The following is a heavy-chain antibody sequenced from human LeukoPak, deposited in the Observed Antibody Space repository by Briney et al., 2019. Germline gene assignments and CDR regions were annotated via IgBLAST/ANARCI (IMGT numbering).Heavy chain of an antibody. CDR1: GGSISSGSYY. D-gene: IGHD3-22*01. CDR2: IYTSGST. Sequence: SETLSLTCTVSGGSISSGSYYWSWIRQPAGKGLEWIGRIYTSGSTNYNPSLKSRLTISVDTSKNQFSLKLSSVTAADTAVYYCARTDYYDSSGYYSMFYFDYWGQGTLVTVSS. CDR3: ARTDYYDSSGYYSMFYFDY. V-gene: IGHV4-61*02. J-gene: IGHJ4*02.